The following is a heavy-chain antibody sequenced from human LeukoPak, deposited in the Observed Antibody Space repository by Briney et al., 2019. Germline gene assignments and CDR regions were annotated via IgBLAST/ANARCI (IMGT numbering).Heavy chain of an antibody. CDR2: FYSGGST. CDR1: GSAVSSNY. Sequence: HPGGSLRLSCADSGSAVSSNYMRWVRQSPGKGLEWFSVFYSGGSTHYADSVRGRFTISRDNSKNTLYLQMNSLRAEDTAVYYCARDRRQFDSMTGYPADWGQGTLVTVSS. V-gene: IGHV3-66*01. CDR3: ARDRRQFDSMTGYPAD. D-gene: IGHD3-9*01. J-gene: IGHJ4*02.